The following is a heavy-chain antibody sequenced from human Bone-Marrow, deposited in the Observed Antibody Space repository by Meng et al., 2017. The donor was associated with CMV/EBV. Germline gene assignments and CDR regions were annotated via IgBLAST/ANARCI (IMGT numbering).Heavy chain of an antibody. CDR2: IIPILGIA. Sequence: SVKVSCKASGGTFSSYAISWVRQSPGQGLEWMGGIIPILGIANYAQKFQGRVTITTDESTSTAYMELSSLRSEDTAVYYCARRTEPYSGSYRGAFDIWGQGTMVTVSS. CDR3: ARRTEPYSGSYRGAFDI. J-gene: IGHJ3*02. V-gene: IGHV1-69*10. CDR1: GGTFSSYA. D-gene: IGHD1-26*01.